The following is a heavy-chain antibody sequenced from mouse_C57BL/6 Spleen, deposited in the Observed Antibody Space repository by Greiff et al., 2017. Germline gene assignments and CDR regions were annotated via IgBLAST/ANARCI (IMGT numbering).Heavy chain of an antibody. V-gene: IGHV1-81*01. CDR2: INPRSGNT. CDR1: GYTFTSYG. Sequence: VQLQESGAELARPGASVKLSCKASGYTFTSYGISWVKQSPGQGLEWIGEINPRSGNTYYNEKFKGKATLTADKSSSTAYMELRSLTSEDSAVYFCSSPSSWPFCDWGQGTPLTVSS. J-gene: IGHJ2*01. CDR3: SSPSSWPFCD.